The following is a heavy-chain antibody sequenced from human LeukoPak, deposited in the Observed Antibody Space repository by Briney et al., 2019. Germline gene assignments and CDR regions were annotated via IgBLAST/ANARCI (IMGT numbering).Heavy chain of an antibody. J-gene: IGHJ4*02. V-gene: IGHV3-49*04. Sequence: GGSLRLSCTASGFTFGDYAMSWVRQAPGKGLEWVGFIRSKAYGGTTEYAASVKGRFTISRDDSKSIAYLQMNSLKTEDTAVYYCTRPSGDIVVVPAADHAFDIWGQGTLVTVSS. CDR3: TRPSGDIVVVPAADHAFDI. CDR2: IRSKAYGGTT. D-gene: IGHD2-2*01. CDR1: GFTFGDYA.